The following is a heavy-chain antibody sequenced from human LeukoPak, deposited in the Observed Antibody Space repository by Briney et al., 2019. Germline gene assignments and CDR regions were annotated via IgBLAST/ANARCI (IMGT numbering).Heavy chain of an antibody. D-gene: IGHD5-24*01. CDR1: GFTFSGYG. J-gene: IGHJ4*02. CDR3: ARDSTGGYNPSYFDY. CDR2: IRYDANNK. V-gene: IGHV3-30*02. Sequence: GGSLRLSCAASGFTFSGYGMHWVRQAPGKGLEWVTFIRYDANNKYYIDSVKGRFTISRDNSKNTLRLQMNSLRGEDTAVYYCARDSTGGYNPSYFDYWGQGTLVTVSS.